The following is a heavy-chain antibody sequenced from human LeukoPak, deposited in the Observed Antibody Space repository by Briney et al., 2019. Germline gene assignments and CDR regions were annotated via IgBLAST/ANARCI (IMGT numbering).Heavy chain of an antibody. CDR3: AKAPYYDSSGPGVDY. CDR1: GFTFSNYG. D-gene: IGHD3-22*01. CDR2: IRGSGDST. J-gene: IGHJ4*02. V-gene: IGHV3-23*01. Sequence: GGTLRLSCAASGFTFSNYGMSWVRQAPGKGLEWVSAIRGSGDSTFYADSVKGRFTISRDNSKNTLYLQMNSLRAEDTAVYYCAKAPYYDSSGPGVDYWGQGTLVTVSS.